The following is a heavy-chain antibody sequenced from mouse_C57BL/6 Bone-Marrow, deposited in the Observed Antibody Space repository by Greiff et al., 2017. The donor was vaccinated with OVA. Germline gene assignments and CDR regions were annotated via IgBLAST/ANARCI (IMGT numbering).Heavy chain of an antibody. CDR1: GFSFNTYA. D-gene: IGHD2-2*01. Sequence: EVQGVESGGGLVQPKGSLKLSCAASGFSFNTYAMNWVRQAPGKGLEWVARIRSKSNNYATYYADSVKDRFTISRDDSESMLYLQMNNLKTEDTAMYYCARGWLRRGGYFDYWGQGTTLTVSS. J-gene: IGHJ2*01. V-gene: IGHV10-1*01. CDR2: IRSKSNNYAT. CDR3: ARGWLRRGGYFDY.